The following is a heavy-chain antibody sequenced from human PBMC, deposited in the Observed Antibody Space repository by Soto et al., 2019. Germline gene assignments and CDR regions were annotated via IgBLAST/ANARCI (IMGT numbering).Heavy chain of an antibody. J-gene: IGHJ4*02. Sequence: GGSLRLSCAASGFTFSSYGMHWVRQAPGKGLEWVAVISYDGSNKYYADSVKGRFTISRDNSKNTLYLQMNSLRAEDTAVYYCAKDTEYDSSGYYGTFDYWGQGTLVTVSS. CDR2: ISYDGSNK. CDR3: AKDTEYDSSGYYGTFDY. D-gene: IGHD3-22*01. CDR1: GFTFSSYG. V-gene: IGHV3-30*18.